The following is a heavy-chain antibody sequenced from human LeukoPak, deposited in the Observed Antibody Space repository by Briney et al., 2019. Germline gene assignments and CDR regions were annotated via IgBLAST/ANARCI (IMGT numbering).Heavy chain of an antibody. CDR2: ISGSGGST. CDR3: AKDRIRYYYDSSGNEYFQH. CDR1: GFTFSSYA. V-gene: IGHV3-23*01. Sequence: GGSLRLSCAAPGFTFSSYAMSWVRQAPGKGLEWVSAISGSGGSTYYADSVKGRFTISRDNSKNTLYLQMNSLRAEDTAVYYCAKDRIRYYYDSSGNEYFQHWGQGTLVTVSS. J-gene: IGHJ1*01. D-gene: IGHD3-22*01.